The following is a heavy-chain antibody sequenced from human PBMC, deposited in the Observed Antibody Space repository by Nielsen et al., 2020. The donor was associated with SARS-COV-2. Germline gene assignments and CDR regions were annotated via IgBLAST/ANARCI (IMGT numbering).Heavy chain of an antibody. CDR3: AKDRGSSGWYFDY. Sequence: GESLKISCAASGFPLRSYDMQWVRQTTGKGLEWVSTIATAGDTFYSDSVKGRFTISRDNSKNTLYLQMNSLRAEDTAVYYCAKDRGSSGWYFDYWGQGTLVTVSS. CDR1: GFPLRSYD. J-gene: IGHJ4*02. D-gene: IGHD6-19*01. V-gene: IGHV3-13*01. CDR2: IATAGDT.